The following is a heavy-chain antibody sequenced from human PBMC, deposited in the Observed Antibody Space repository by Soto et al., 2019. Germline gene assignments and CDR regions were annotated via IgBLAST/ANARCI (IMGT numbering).Heavy chain of an antibody. CDR1: GGSISSGGYY. V-gene: IGHV4-31*03. CDR3: ARAPSGSSWPDY. D-gene: IGHD6-13*01. J-gene: IGHJ4*02. Sequence: QVQLQESGPGLVKPSQTLSLTCTVSGGSISSGGYYWSWIRQHPGKGLEWIGYIYYSGSTYYNPSLKSRATISVDTSKNQCSLKLSSVTAADTAVYYCARAPSGSSWPDYWGQGTLVTVSS. CDR2: IYYSGST.